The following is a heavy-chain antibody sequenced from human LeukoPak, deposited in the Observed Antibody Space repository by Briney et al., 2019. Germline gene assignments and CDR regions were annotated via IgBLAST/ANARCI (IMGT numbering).Heavy chain of an antibody. D-gene: IGHD3-3*01. CDR1: GFTFSSYS. Sequence: GGSLRLSCAASGFTFSSYSMNWVRQAPGKGLEWVSSISSSSSYIYYADSVKGRFTISRDNAKNSLYLQVNSLRAEDTAVYYCASTITIFGVVSPYNWFDPWGQGTLVTVSS. V-gene: IGHV3-21*01. J-gene: IGHJ5*02. CDR2: ISSSSSYI. CDR3: ASTITIFGVVSPYNWFDP.